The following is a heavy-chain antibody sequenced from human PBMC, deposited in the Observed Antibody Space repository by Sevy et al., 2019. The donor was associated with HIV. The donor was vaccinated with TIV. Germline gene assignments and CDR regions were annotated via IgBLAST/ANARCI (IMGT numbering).Heavy chain of an antibody. CDR1: GFNFNIYS. Sequence: GGCLRLSCAASGFNFNIYSMNWVRQAAGKGLEWVSGIGSGGDAYYPGSVKGRFTISRENAKNSLYLQMNSLRDGDTAVYYCARSGGNRDYGMDVWGQGTTVTVSS. V-gene: IGHV3-13*01. CDR3: ARSGGNRDYGMDV. J-gene: IGHJ6*02. D-gene: IGHD3-16*01. CDR2: IGSGGDA.